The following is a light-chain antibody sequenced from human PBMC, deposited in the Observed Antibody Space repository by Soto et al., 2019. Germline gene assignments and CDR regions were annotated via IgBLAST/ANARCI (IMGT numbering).Light chain of an antibody. V-gene: IGKV3-15*01. CDR1: QSVSNN. CDR3: QLYGGSPMYT. Sequence: EIVMTQSPATLSVSPGEKATLSCRASQSVSNNLAWFQQKPGQVPRLLIYGASNRATGVSARFSGSGSGTEFTLTISSLQSEDFAVYYCQLYGGSPMYTFGQGTNLET. CDR2: GAS. J-gene: IGKJ2*01.